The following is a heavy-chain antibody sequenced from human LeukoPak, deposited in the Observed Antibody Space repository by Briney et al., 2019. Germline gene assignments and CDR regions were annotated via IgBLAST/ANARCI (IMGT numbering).Heavy chain of an antibody. Sequence: GGSLRLSCAASGFSLSNYGVHWVRQAPGKGLEWVAALLYDGNTKHYADSVKGRFTISRDISKNTFYLQMNSLTAEDTAVYYCARDHRPEIQYYYMDVWGKGTTVAVSS. CDR3: ARDHRPEIQYYYMDV. CDR1: GFSLSNYG. CDR2: LLYDGNTK. J-gene: IGHJ6*03. V-gene: IGHV3-33*01. D-gene: IGHD1-14*01.